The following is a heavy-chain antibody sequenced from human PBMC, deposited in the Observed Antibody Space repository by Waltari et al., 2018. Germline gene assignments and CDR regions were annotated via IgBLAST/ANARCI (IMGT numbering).Heavy chain of an antibody. CDR2: INHSGST. CDR1: GGSFSGYY. J-gene: IGHJ6*03. V-gene: IGHV4-34*01. Sequence: QVQLQQWGAGLLKPSETLSHTCAVYGGSFSGYYWSWIRQPPGKGPEWIGEINHSGSTNYNPSLKSRVTISVDTSKNQFSLKLSSVTAADTAVYYCARAGGYCSGGSCYSVFNYYYYMDVWGKGTTVTVSS. CDR3: ARAGGYCSGGSCYSVFNYYYYMDV. D-gene: IGHD2-15*01.